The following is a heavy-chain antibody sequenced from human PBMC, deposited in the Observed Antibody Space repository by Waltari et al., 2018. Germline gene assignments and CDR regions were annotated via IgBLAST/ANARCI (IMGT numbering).Heavy chain of an antibody. CDR2: ILYDGSNK. CDR3: AKFAGGGYIFRSDAFDI. CDR1: GFTCNTYA. Sequence: QVQLVESGGGVVQPGTSLRLSCVASGFTCNTYAMHWVRQVPGKGREWVAVILYDGSNKNYADSVKGRFTISRDNSKSTLYLEMNSLRPEDTAVYFCAKFAGGGYIFRSDAFDIWGQGTMVTVSP. J-gene: IGHJ3*02. V-gene: IGHV3-30*18. D-gene: IGHD1-26*01.